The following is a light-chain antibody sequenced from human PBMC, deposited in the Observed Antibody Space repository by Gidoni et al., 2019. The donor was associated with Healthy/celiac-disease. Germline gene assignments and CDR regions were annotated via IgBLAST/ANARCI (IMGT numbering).Light chain of an antibody. CDR1: QSISSY. V-gene: IGKV1-39*01. CDR2: AAS. J-gene: IGKJ1*01. CDR3: QQSYSTRWT. Sequence: IQMTRSPSSLSASVGDRATITCRASQSISSYLNWYQQKPGKAPKLLIYAASSLQSGVPSRFSGSGSGTDFTLTISSLQPEDFATYYCQQSYSTRWTFGQXTKVEIK.